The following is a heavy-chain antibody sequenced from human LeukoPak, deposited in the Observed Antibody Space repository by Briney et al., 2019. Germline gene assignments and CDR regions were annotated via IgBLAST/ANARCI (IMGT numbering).Heavy chain of an antibody. CDR2: IYYSGST. D-gene: IGHD1-1*01. CDR1: GGSISSYY. V-gene: IGHV4-59*01. J-gene: IGHJ6*02. Sequence: NASETLSLTCTVSGGSISSYYWSWIRQPPGKGLEWIGYIYYSGSTNYNPSLKSRVTISVDTSKNQFSLKLSSVTAADTAVYYCARGRGVRRNYYGMDVWGQGTTVTVSS. CDR3: ARGRGVRRNYYGMDV.